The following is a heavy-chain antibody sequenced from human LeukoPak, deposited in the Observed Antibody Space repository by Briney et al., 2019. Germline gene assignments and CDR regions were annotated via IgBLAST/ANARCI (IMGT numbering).Heavy chain of an antibody. CDR2: IIPIFGTA. CDR3: ARDQSAVAGTQ. Sequence: ASVKVSCKASGGAFSSYAISWVRQAPGQGLEWMGGIIPIFGTANYAQKFQGRVTITADESTSTAYMELSSLRSEDTAVYYCARDQSAVAGTQWGQGTLVTVSS. D-gene: IGHD6-19*01. V-gene: IGHV1-69*13. CDR1: GGAFSSYA. J-gene: IGHJ4*02.